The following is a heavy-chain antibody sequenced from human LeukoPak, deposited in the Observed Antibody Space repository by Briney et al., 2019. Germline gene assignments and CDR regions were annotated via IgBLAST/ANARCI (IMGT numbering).Heavy chain of an antibody. J-gene: IGHJ5*02. Sequence: PSETLSLTCTVSGYSISSGYYWSWIRQPPGEGLEWIGEVTHTGGTNYNPSLKSRVTISLDTFKNQFSLKLTSVTAADTAVFYCARLDIGDSGNPNWFDPWGQGTLVTVSS. CDR2: VTHTGGT. V-gene: IGHV4-38-2*02. CDR1: GYSISSGYY. D-gene: IGHD5-12*01. CDR3: ARLDIGDSGNPNWFDP.